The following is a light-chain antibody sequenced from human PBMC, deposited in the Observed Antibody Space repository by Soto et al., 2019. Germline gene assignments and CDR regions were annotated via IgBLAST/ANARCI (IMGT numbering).Light chain of an antibody. V-gene: IGKV1-9*01. Sequence: DIQMTQSPSTLSASIGDRVTITCRASQGISSYLAWYQQKPGKAPNLLIYDASNLQSGVPSRFSGSGSGTDFTLTISCLQSEDFATYYCQQLFDSPITFGQGTRLEIK. CDR3: QQLFDSPIT. CDR1: QGISSY. J-gene: IGKJ5*01. CDR2: DAS.